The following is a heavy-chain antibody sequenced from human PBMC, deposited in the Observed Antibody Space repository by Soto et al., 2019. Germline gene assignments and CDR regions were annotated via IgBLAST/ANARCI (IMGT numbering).Heavy chain of an antibody. CDR3: ARVGWQDDCSGGSCYSHWFDP. D-gene: IGHD2-15*01. J-gene: IGHJ5*02. CDR2: ISAYNGNT. V-gene: IGHV1-18*01. Sequence: QVQLVQSGAEVKKPGASVKVSCKASGYTFTSYGISWVRQAPGQGLEWMGWISAYNGNTNYAQKLQGRVTMTTDTSTSTVYMELRSLRSDDTAVYYCARVGWQDDCSGGSCYSHWFDPWGQGTLVTVSS. CDR1: GYTFTSYG.